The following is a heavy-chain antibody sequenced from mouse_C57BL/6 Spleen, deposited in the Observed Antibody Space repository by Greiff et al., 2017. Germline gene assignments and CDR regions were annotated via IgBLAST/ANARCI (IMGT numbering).Heavy chain of an antibody. V-gene: IGHV1-66*01. D-gene: IGHD2-4*01. CDR3: ARGDYDVKAWFAY. CDR2: IYPGSGNT. CDR1: GYSFTSYY. J-gene: IGHJ3*01. Sequence: QVQLQQSGPELVKPGASVKISCKASGYSFTSYYIHWVKQRPGQGLEWIGWIYPGSGNTKYNDKFKGKATLTADTSSSTAYMQLSSLTSEDSAVYYCARGDYDVKAWFAYWGQGTLVTVSA.